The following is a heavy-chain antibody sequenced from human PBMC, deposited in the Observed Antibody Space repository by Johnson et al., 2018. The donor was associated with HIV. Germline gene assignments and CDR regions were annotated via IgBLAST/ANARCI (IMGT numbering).Heavy chain of an antibody. Sequence: QVQLVESGGGVVQPGRSLRLSCAASGFTFSTYGMHWVRQAPGKGLEWVSSIPASGTDTYYADSVKGRFTISRENSKNTLFLEMNSLRADDTAIYSCASGEVHIPESYYVTVSRAFDIWGQGTMVSVSS. CDR1: GFTFSTYG. CDR2: IPASGTDT. J-gene: IGHJ3*02. CDR3: ASGEVHIPESYYVTVSRAFDI. V-gene: IGHV3-NL1*01. D-gene: IGHD1-26*01.